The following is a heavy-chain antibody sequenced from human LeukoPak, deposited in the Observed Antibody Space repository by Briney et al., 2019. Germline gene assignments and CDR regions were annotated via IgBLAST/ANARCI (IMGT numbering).Heavy chain of an antibody. J-gene: IGHJ4*02. V-gene: IGHV3-21*01. CDR3: ARDPGIHVV. D-gene: IGHD6-13*01. Sequence: GGSLRLSCAASGFTFSSYSMNLVRQAPGKGLEWVSSISSSSYVYYADSVKGRFTISRDNAKNSLYLQMNSLRAEDTAVYYCARDPGIHVVWGQGTLVTVSS. CDR1: GFTFSSYS. CDR2: ISSSSYV.